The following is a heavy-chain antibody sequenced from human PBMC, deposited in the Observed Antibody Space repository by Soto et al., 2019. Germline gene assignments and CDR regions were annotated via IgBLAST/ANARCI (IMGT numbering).Heavy chain of an antibody. D-gene: IGHD2-15*01. V-gene: IGHV4-59*08. Sequence: LSLTCTVSGGSISSYYWSWIRQPPGKGLEWIGYIYYSGSTNYNPSLKSRVTISVDTSKNQFSLKLSSVTAADTAVYYCARRRRDNYYYYYMDVWGKGTTVTVSS. CDR1: GGSISSYY. CDR3: ARRRRDNYYYYYMDV. J-gene: IGHJ6*03. CDR2: IYYSGST.